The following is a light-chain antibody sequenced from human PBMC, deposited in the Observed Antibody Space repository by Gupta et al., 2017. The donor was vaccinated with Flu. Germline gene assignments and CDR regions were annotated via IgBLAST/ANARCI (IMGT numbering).Light chain of an antibody. J-gene: IGKJ1*01. V-gene: IGKV1-5*03. Sequence: DIQMTQSPSTLSASVGDRVTITCRASQSITNWLAWYQQKPGKAPKLLMSRASSLESGVPSRFSGSGSGTEFTLTISSLQPDDFATYYCQQDNNYPWTFGQETKVEIK. CDR1: QSITNW. CDR2: RAS. CDR3: QQDNNYPWT.